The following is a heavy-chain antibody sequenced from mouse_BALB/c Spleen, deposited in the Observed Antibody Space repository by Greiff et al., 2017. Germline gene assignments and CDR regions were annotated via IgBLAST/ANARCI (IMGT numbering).Heavy chain of an antibody. CDR3: ARRRDGSSYVGAMDD. CDR2: IWGDGST. Sequence: VMLVESGPGLVAPSQSLSITCTVSGFSLTGYGVNWVRQPPGKGLEWLGMIWGDGSTDYNSALKSRLSISKDNSKSQVYLKMNSLQTDDTARYYCARRRDGSSYVGAMDDWGQGTSVTVSS. D-gene: IGHD1-1*01. V-gene: IGHV2-6-7*01. J-gene: IGHJ4*01. CDR1: GFSLTGYG.